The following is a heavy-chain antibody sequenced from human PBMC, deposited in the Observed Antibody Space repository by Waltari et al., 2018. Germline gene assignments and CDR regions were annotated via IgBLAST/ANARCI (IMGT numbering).Heavy chain of an antibody. V-gene: IGHV1-3*01. D-gene: IGHD5-18*01. CDR2: INAGNGNT. CDR1: GYTFTNYA. J-gene: IGHJ4*02. CDR3: ARDSSGYNYGYGY. Sequence: QVQLVQSGAAVKEPGASVRVSCKASGYTFTNYAIHWVRQAPGQRPEGMGWINAGNGNTKYSQKFQGRVTIIRDTSASTAYMELHSLRSADTAVYYCARDSSGYNYGYGYWGQGTLVTVSS.